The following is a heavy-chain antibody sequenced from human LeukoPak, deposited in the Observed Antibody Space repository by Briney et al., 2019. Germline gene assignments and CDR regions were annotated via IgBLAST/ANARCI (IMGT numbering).Heavy chain of an antibody. D-gene: IGHD5-24*01. CDR1: GGSISSGGYY. CDR3: ARGPVRATRPYNWFDP. Sequence: SETLSLTCTVSGGSISSGGYYWSWIRQHPGKGLEWIGYIYYSGSTYYNPSLKSRVTISVDTSKNQFSLKLSSVTAADTAVYYCARGPVRATRPYNWFDPWGQGTLVTVSS. J-gene: IGHJ5*02. CDR2: IYYSGST. V-gene: IGHV4-31*03.